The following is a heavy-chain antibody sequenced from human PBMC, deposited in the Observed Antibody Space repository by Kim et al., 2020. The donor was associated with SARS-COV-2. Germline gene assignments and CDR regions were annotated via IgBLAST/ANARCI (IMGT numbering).Heavy chain of an antibody. CDR3: ARKAYYNGLDV. CDR2: EN. V-gene: IGHV3-7*04. J-gene: IGHJ6*02. Sequence: ENYYAASVKGRFTISRDNANNSMNLQMSSLRVEDTAVYYCARKAYYNGLDVWGQGTTVTVS.